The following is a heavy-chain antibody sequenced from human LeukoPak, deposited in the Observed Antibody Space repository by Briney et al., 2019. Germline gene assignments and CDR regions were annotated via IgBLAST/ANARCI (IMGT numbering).Heavy chain of an antibody. V-gene: IGHV3-30-3*01. CDR1: GFTFSSSA. J-gene: IGHJ4*02. CDR2: ISFDGSNK. D-gene: IGHD4-11*01. Sequence: GGSLRLSCTASGFTFSSSAMHWVRQAPGKGLEWVAVISFDGSNKYYADSVKGRFTISRDNSKNTHYLQMSSLRAEDTGIYYCAKGGHYSFFDYWGQGTLVTVSS. CDR3: AKGGHYSFFDY.